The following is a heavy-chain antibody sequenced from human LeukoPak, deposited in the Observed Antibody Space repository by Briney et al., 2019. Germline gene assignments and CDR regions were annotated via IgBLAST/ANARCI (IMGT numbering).Heavy chain of an antibody. CDR1: GGSISSSSYY. CDR2: IYYSGST. V-gene: IGHV4-39*07. Sequence: SETLSLTCTVSGGSISSSSYYWGWIRQPPGKGLEWIGSIYYSGSTYYNLSLKSRVTISVDTSKNQFSLKLSSVTAADTAVYYCARDHGSGSYYSDAFDIWGQGTMVTVSS. D-gene: IGHD3-10*01. J-gene: IGHJ3*02. CDR3: ARDHGSGSYYSDAFDI.